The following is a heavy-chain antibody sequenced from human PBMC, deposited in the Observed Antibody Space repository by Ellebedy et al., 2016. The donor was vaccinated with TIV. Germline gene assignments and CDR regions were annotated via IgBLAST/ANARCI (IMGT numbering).Heavy chain of an antibody. D-gene: IGHD3-16*02. V-gene: IGHV4-34*01. CDR2: INHSGST. CDR1: GGSFSGYY. Sequence: SETLSLTXAVYGGSFSGYYWSWIRQPPGKGLEWIGEINHSGSTNYNPSLKSRVTISVDTSKNQFSLKLSSVTAADTAVYYCARGGSYDYVWGSYRYPFDYWGQGTLVTVSS. J-gene: IGHJ4*02. CDR3: ARGGSYDYVWGSYRYPFDY.